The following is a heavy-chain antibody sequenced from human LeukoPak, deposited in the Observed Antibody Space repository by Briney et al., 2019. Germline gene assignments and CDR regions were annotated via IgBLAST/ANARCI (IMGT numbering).Heavy chain of an antibody. J-gene: IGHJ4*02. CDR3: ARDPSSFRDSYDY. CDR2: IKEDGSEK. CDR1: GFSFRSYW. V-gene: IGHV3-7*01. Sequence: PGGSLRLSCATSGFSFRSYWMNRVRQAPGKGPEWVANIKEDGSEKNYVDSVKGRFTISRDNAKNLLYLQMSSLRVEDTAVYYCARDPSSFRDSYDYWGQGTLVTVSS.